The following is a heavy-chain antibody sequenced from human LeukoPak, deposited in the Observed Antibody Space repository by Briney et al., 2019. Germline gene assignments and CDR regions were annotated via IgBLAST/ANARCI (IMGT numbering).Heavy chain of an antibody. CDR1: GFTFSSYG. D-gene: IGHD4-17*01. CDR2: IRYDGSNK. CDR3: AKDYKSYGAGFEIDY. V-gene: IGHV3-30*02. J-gene: IGHJ4*02. Sequence: GGSLRLSCAASGFTFSSYGMHWVRQAPGKGLEWVAFIRYDGSNKYYADSVKGRFTISRDNSKNTLYLQMNSLRAEDTAVYYCAKDYKSYGAGFEIDYWGQGTLVTVSS.